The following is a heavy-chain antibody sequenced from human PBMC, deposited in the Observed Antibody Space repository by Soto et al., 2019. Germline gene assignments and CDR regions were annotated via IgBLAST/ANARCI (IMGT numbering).Heavy chain of an antibody. CDR1: GGTSSNYA. V-gene: IGHV1-69*12. D-gene: IGHD4-4*01. CDR3: ASPTVGYYNGMDV. CDR2: IIPIFGTA. Sequence: QVQLVQSGAEVKKPGSSVKVSCKASGGTSSNYAINWVRQAPGQGLEWMGGIIPIFGTADYAQKFQGRVTITADESTSTAYMELRSLRSEDTAVYYCASPTVGYYNGMDVWGQGTTVTVSS. J-gene: IGHJ6*02.